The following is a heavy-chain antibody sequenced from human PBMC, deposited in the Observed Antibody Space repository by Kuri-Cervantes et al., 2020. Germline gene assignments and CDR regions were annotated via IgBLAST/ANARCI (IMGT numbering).Heavy chain of an antibody. V-gene: IGHV1-3*01. CDR1: GYTFTSYD. CDR2: IYPGNGDT. CDR3: ASVYTNKPA. Sequence: ASVKVSCKASGYTFTSYDINWVRQAPGQRLEWMGRIYPGNGDTKYSQKFQGRVTITRDTSASTAYVEPSSLTSEDTAVYYCASVYTNKPAWGQGTLVTVSS. J-gene: IGHJ5*02. D-gene: IGHD1/OR15-1a*01.